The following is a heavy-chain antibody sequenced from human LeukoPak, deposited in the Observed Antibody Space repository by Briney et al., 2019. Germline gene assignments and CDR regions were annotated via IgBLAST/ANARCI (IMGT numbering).Heavy chain of an antibody. J-gene: IGHJ6*02. CDR2: ISSSSYTI. CDR1: GFTFSSYS. V-gene: IGHV3-48*01. Sequence: GGSLRLSCAASGFTFSSYSMHWVRQAPGKGLEWVSYISSSSYTIYYADSVKGRFTISRDNAKSSLYLQMNSLRAEDTAVYYCARGVRGTMLTSLGYYYYGMDVWGQGTTVTVSS. CDR3: ARGVRGTMLTSLGYYYYGMDV. D-gene: IGHD3-16*01.